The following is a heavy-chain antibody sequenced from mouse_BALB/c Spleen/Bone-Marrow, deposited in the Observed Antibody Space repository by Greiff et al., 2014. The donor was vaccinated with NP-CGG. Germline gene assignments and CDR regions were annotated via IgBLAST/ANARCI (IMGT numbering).Heavy chain of an antibody. J-gene: IGHJ2*01. CDR3: ARPKDFALDY. CDR2: VNPRSGYA. CDR1: GYTFTDYT. V-gene: IGHV1-4*01. Sequence: VQLQQSGAELASPGASVKMSCKASGYTFTDYTIQWVKQRPGQGLEWIGYVNPRSGYANYNQKVKDKATLTADKSSSTAFMQLSSLTSEDSAVYYCARPKDFALDYWGQGTALTVSS.